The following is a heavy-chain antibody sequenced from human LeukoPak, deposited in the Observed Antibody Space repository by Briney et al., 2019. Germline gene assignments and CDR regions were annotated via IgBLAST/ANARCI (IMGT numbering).Heavy chain of an antibody. CDR2: IKSKTDGGTT. V-gene: IGHV3-15*01. Sequence: PGGSLRLSCAASGFTFSNAWMSWVRQAPGKGLEWVGRIKSKTDGGTTDYAAPVKGRFTISRDDSKNTLYLQMNSLKTEDTAVYYCARIARGGGSYYFDYWGQGTLVTVSS. D-gene: IGHD1-26*01. CDR3: ARIARGGGSYYFDY. J-gene: IGHJ4*02. CDR1: GFTFSNAW.